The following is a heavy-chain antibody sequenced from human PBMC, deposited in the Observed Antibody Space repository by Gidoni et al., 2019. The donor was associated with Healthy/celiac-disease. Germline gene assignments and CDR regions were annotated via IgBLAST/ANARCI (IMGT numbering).Heavy chain of an antibody. CDR2: IKQDGSEK. J-gene: IGHJ4*02. CDR3: ARRWLQLLPYDY. V-gene: IGHV3-7*01. Sequence: EVQLVESGGGLDQPGGALRLARAASRVTFSSYWMSWVRQAPGKGLEWVANIKQDGSEKYYVDSVKGRFTISRDNAKNSLYLQMNSLRAEDTAVYYCARRWLQLLPYDYWGQGTLVTVSS. D-gene: IGHD5-12*01. CDR1: RVTFSSYW.